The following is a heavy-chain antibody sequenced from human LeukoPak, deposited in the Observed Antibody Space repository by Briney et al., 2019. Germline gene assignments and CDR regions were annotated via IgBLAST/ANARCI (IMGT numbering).Heavy chain of an antibody. CDR1: GGTFSSYA. V-gene: IGHV1-69*04. D-gene: IGHD2-2*01. J-gene: IGHJ6*02. CDR2: IIPILGIA. CDR3: ARDLQYQLPSYYYYGMDV. Sequence: GASVKVSRKASGGTFSSYAISWVRQAPGQGLEWMGRIIPILGIANYAQKFQGRVTITADKSTSTAYMELSSLRSEDTAVYYCARDLQYQLPSYYYYGMDVWGQGTTVTVSS.